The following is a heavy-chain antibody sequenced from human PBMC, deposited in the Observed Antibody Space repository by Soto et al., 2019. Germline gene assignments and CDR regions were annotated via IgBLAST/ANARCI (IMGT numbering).Heavy chain of an antibody. CDR1: GYTPTELS. D-gene: IGHD2-8*01. V-gene: IGHV1-24*01. CDR2: FDPEDGET. J-gene: IGHJ5*02. Sequence: GASVKVSCKVSGYTPTELSMHWVRQAPGKGLEWMGGFDPEDGETIYAQKFQGRVTMTEDTSTDTAYMELSSLRSEDAAVYYCATRAETDCTNGVCYPGGNWFDPWGQGTLVTVAS. CDR3: ATRAETDCTNGVCYPGGNWFDP.